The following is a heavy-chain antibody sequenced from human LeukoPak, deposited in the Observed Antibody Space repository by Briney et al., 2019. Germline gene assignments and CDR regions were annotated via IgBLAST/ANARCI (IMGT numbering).Heavy chain of an antibody. CDR3: AGVSKSATTGTVLVY. D-gene: IGHD6-13*01. Sequence: GGSLRLSCAASGFTVSNNYMSWVRQAPGKGLDWVSLIYSNDNTYYADPVKGRFTISRDNSKNTLYLQMNSLRAEDTAVYYCAGVSKSATTGTVLVYWGQGTLVTVSS. CDR1: GFTVSNNY. CDR2: IYSNDNT. J-gene: IGHJ4*02. V-gene: IGHV3-53*01.